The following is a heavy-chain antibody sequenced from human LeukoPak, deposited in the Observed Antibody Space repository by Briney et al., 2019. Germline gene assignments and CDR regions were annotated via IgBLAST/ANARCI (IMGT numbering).Heavy chain of an antibody. CDR1: GYTFTSYD. CDR3: ARIAAAGVPPDIDY. V-gene: IGHV1-8*03. CDR2: MNPNSGNT. Sequence: GASVKVSCKASGYTFTSYDINWVRQATGQGLEWMGWMNPNSGNTGYAQKFQGRVTITRNTSISTAYMELSSLRSEDTAVYYCARIAAAGVPPDIDYWGQGTLVTVSS. J-gene: IGHJ4*02. D-gene: IGHD6-13*01.